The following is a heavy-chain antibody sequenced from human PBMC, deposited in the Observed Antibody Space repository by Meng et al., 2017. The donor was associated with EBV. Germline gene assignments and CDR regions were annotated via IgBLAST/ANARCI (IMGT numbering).Heavy chain of an antibody. Sequence: QVQLVQLGAEGEKLGAAVKFSCNASGGTFSSYAISWVRQAPGQGLGWMGGIIPIFGTANYAQKFQGRVTITADESTSTAYMELSSLRSEDTTVYYCARDPSSSSPYFDYWGQGTLVTVSS. CDR1: GGTFSSYA. D-gene: IGHD6-6*01. CDR2: IIPIFGTA. CDR3: ARDPSSSSPYFDY. V-gene: IGHV1-69*01. J-gene: IGHJ4*02.